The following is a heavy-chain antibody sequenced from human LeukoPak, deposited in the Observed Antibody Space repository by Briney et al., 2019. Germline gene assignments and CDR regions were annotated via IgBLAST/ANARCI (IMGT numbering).Heavy chain of an antibody. CDR3: ARATGYSSGWSDY. CDR1: GYSFTRYW. V-gene: IGHV5-51*01. CDR2: IYPGDSDT. J-gene: IGHJ4*02. D-gene: IGHD6-19*01. Sequence: GEPLKISCKGSGYSFTRYWIGWVRQMHGKGLEWMGIIYPGDSDTRYSPSFQGQVTTSADKSISTAYLQWSSLKASDTAMYYCARATGYSSGWSDYWGQGTLVTVSS.